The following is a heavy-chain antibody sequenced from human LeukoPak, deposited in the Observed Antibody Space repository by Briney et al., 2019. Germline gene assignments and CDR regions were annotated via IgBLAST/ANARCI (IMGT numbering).Heavy chain of an antibody. Sequence: GGSLRLSCVVCGVTFSSYWMSWVRQAPGKGLEWVASIKQDGSEIYYVDSVKGRFTISRDNAKNSLYLQMNSLRLDDTAMYKCASDLGSYRHFFDYWGQGTLVTVSS. CDR2: IKQDGSEI. CDR3: ASDLGSYRHFFDY. D-gene: IGHD3-10*01. J-gene: IGHJ4*02. V-gene: IGHV3-7*01. CDR1: GVTFSSYW.